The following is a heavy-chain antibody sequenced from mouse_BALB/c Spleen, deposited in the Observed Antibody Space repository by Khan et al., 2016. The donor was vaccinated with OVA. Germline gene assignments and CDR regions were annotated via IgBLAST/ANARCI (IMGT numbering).Heavy chain of an antibody. D-gene: IGHD4-1*01. CDR3: ARGNWQSYYFDY. CDR1: GYRFTSYI. J-gene: IGHJ2*01. CDR2: INPYNGAT. Sequence: VQLQQSGPELVKPGTSVKMSCKASGYRFTSYIIHWVKQRPGQGLEWIGYINPYNGATKYNEKFKGQATLTSDKSSNTAYMELSSLTSEDSAVYYCARGNWQSYYFDYWGQGTTLTVSS. V-gene: IGHV1S136*01.